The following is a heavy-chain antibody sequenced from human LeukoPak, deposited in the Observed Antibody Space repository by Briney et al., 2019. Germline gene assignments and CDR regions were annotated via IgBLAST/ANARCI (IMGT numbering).Heavy chain of an antibody. CDR1: GGSISSYY. CDR2: IYTSGST. CDR3: ARGPPGGYYDSSGYYYVFDYYYYYMDV. J-gene: IGHJ6*03. D-gene: IGHD3-22*01. V-gene: IGHV4-4*09. Sequence: PSETLSLTCTASGGSISSYYWSWIRQPPGKGLEWIGYIYTSGSTNYNPSLKSRVTISVDTSKNQFSLKLSSVTAADTAVYYCARGPPGGYYDSSGYYYVFDYYYYYMDVWGKGTTVTVSS.